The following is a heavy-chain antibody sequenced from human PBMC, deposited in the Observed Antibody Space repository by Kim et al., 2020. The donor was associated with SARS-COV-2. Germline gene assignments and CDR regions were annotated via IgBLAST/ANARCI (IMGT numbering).Heavy chain of an antibody. V-gene: IGHV3-33*06. D-gene: IGHD6-13*01. CDR1: GFTFSSYG. Sequence: GGSLRLSCAASGFTFSSYGMHWVRQAPGKGLEWVAVIWYDGSNKYYADSVKGRFTISRDNSKNTLYLQMNSLRAEDTAVYYCAKQAERQQQTTYLPGYYFDYWGQGTLVTVSS. J-gene: IGHJ4*02. CDR2: IWYDGSNK. CDR3: AKQAERQQQTTYLPGYYFDY.